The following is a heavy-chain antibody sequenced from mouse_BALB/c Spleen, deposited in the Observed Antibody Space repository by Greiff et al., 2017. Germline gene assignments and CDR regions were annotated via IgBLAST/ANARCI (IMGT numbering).Heavy chain of an antibody. D-gene: IGHD2-4*01. CDR1: GFTFSSYY. J-gene: IGHJ3*01. CDR3: ARQNYDYDPSFAY. Sequence: EVKVEESGGGLVKLGGSLKLSCAASGFTFSSYYMSWVRQTPEKRLELVAAINSNGGSTYYPDTVKGRFTISRDNAKNTLYLQMSSLKSEDTALYYCARQNYDYDPSFAYWGQGTLVTVSA. CDR2: INSNGGST. V-gene: IGHV5-6-2*01.